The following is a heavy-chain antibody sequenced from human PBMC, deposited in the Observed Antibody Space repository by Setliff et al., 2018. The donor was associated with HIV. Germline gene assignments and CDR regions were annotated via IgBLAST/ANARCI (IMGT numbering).Heavy chain of an antibody. D-gene: IGHD6-13*01. J-gene: IGHJ4*02. CDR1: GYSFTSYW. CDR3: ARHLIPGDPRYSSSWYY. V-gene: IGHV5-51*01. Sequence: GESLKISCKGSGYSFTSYWIGWVRQMPGKGLEWMGIIYPGDSDTRYSPSFQGQVTLSADKSTSTAYLQWSSLKASDAAMYYCARHLIPGDPRYSSSWYYWGQGTLVTVSS. CDR2: IYPGDSDT.